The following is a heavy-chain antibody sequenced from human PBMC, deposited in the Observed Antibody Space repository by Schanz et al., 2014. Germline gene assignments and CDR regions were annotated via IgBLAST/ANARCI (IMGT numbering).Heavy chain of an antibody. CDR1: GFTFSSYA. D-gene: IGHD3-10*01. Sequence: EVQLLESGGGLVQPGGSLRLSCAASGFTFSSYAMSWVRQAPGKGLEWVANTKQDGSEKYYVDAVKGRFTISRDNAKNSMYLHMKSLRGEDTAVYYCARDNYYGSGSCAYWGQGTLVTVSS. V-gene: IGHV3-7*04. CDR2: TKQDGSEK. CDR3: ARDNYYGSGSCAY. J-gene: IGHJ4*02.